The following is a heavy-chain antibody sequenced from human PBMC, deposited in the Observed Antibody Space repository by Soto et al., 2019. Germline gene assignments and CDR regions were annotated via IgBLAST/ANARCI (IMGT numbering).Heavy chain of an antibody. D-gene: IGHD3-16*01. CDR1: GGSFSGYY. CDR3: ARGSRGTVDAFDI. V-gene: IGHV4-34*01. J-gene: IGHJ3*02. CDR2: INHSGST. Sequence: SETLSLTCAVYGGSFSGYYWSWIRQPPGKGLEWIGEINHSGSTNYNPSLKSRVTISVDTSKNQFSLKLSSVTAADTAVYYCARGSRGTVDAFDIWGQGTMVTVSS.